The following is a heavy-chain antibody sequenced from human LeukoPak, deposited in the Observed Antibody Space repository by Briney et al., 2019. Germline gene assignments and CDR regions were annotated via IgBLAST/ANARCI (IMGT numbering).Heavy chain of an antibody. V-gene: IGHV3-30*18. CDR1: GFTFSSYG. CDR3: AKQSASIAAAGNYFDY. CDR2: ISYDGSNK. J-gene: IGHJ4*02. Sequence: SGGSLRLSCAASGFTFSSYGMHWVRQAPGKGLEWVAVISYDGSNKYYADSVKGRFTISRDNSKNTLYLQMNSLRAEDTAVYYCAKQSASIAAAGNYFDYWGQGTLVTVSS. D-gene: IGHD6-13*01.